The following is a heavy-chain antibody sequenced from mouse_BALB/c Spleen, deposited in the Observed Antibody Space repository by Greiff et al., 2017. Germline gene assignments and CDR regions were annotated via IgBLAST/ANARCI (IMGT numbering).Heavy chain of an antibody. V-gene: IGHV1-80*01. CDR1: GYAFSSSW. CDR2: IYPGDGDT. J-gene: IGHJ2*01. CDR3: ASLNWYFDY. Sequence: VQLQQSGAELVRPGSSVTISCKASGYAFSSSWMNWVKQRPGQGLEWIGQIYPGDGDTNYNGKFKGKATLTADKSSSTAYMQLSSLTSEDSAVYFCASLNWYFDYWGQGTTLTVSS. D-gene: IGHD4-1*01.